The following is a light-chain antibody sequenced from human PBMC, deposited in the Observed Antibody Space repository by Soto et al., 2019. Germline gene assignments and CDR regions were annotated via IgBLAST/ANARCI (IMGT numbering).Light chain of an antibody. CDR2: VAS. CDR1: QTVYSN. Sequence: DIVMTQSPATLSVSPGERATLSCRASQTVYSNLAWYQQKPGQAPRLLIYVASTRAAGIPARFSASGSGTEFTHTISSLQAEDFAVYFCQQYSMWPLSFGGGTKVEIK. V-gene: IGKV3-15*01. J-gene: IGKJ4*01. CDR3: QQYSMWPLS.